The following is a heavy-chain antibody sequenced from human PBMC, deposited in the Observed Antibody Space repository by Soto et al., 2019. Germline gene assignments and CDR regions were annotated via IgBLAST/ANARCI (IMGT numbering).Heavy chain of an antibody. Sequence: SVKVSCKASGGTFSSYAISRVRQAPGQGLEWMGGIIPIFGTANYAQKFQGRVTITADESTSTAYMELSSLRSEDTAVYYCAREISPVLAATTGAFYICGQGTLVIVSS. V-gene: IGHV1-69*13. J-gene: IGHJ3*02. D-gene: IGHD2-15*01. CDR2: IIPIFGTA. CDR1: GGTFSSYA. CDR3: AREISPVLAATTGAFYI.